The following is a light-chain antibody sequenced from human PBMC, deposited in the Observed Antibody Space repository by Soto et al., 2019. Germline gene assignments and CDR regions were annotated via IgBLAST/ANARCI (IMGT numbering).Light chain of an antibody. CDR3: QQRSRSPT. J-gene: IGKJ1*01. CDR2: DAS. CDR1: QDISTH. V-gene: IGKV3D-11*03. Sequence: EVVLTQSPDTLSLSPGERATLSCRASQDISTHVGWYHQKPGQTPRLLIYDASRRATGIPARISGSGSGTDFLLTISGLDHEDYGMYFCQQRSRSPTFGPGTKVEIK.